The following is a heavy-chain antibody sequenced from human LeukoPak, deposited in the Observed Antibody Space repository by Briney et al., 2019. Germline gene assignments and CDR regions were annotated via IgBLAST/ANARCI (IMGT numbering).Heavy chain of an antibody. D-gene: IGHD1-26*01. J-gene: IGHJ4*02. CDR1: GFTVSSSY. Sequence: PGGSLRLSCAASGFTVSSSYMSWVRQAPGKGLEWVSVIYSGGFTYYADSVKGRFSISRDNSKNTLYLQMNSLRAEDTAVYYCARAGRGSYPIDYWGQGTVVTVSS. CDR3: ARAGRGSYPIDY. V-gene: IGHV3-66*01. CDR2: IYSGGFT.